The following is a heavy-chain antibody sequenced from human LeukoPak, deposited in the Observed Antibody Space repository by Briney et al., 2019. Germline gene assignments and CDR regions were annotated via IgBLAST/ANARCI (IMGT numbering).Heavy chain of an antibody. Sequence: GGSLRLSCAASGFTFSSYWMHWVRQAPGKGLVWVSRMNSDGSSTSYADSVKGRFTISRDNAKNTLYLQMNSLRAEDTAVYYCARAGYYYDSSGDYWGQGTLVTVSS. CDR2: MNSDGSST. D-gene: IGHD3-22*01. CDR3: ARAGYYYDSSGDY. J-gene: IGHJ4*02. V-gene: IGHV3-74*01. CDR1: GFTFSSYW.